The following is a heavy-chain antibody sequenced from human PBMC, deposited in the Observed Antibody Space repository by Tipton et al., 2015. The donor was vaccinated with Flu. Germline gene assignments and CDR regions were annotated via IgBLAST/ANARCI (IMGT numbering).Heavy chain of an antibody. Sequence: GEALSSYYWSWIRQPAGKGLEWIGRIYTSGSTNYNPSLKSRVTMSVDTSKNQFSLKLSSVTAADTAVYYCARDRQITMIGRDAFDIWGQGTMVTVSS. J-gene: IGHJ3*02. V-gene: IGHV4-4*07. CDR3: ARDRQITMIGRDAFDI. CDR2: IYTSGST. D-gene: IGHD3-22*01. CDR1: GEALSSYY.